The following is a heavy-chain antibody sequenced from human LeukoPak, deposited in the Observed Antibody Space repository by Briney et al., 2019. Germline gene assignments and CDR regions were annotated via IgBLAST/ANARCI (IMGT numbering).Heavy chain of an antibody. D-gene: IGHD2-21*02. CDR1: EFTFSSYT. J-gene: IGHJ4*02. V-gene: IGHV3-30-3*01. CDR3: ARDWRAFCGGDCFGFFDY. CDR2: ISYDGSNK. Sequence: QAGGSLRLSCAASEFTFSSYTMHWVRQAPGKGLEWVALISYDGSNKYCADSVKGRFTISRDNSKNTLFLQTNSLRAEDTAMYYCARDWRAFCGGDCFGFFDYWGQGTLVTVSS.